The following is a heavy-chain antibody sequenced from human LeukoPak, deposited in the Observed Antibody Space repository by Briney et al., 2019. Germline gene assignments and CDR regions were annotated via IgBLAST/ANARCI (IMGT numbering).Heavy chain of an antibody. J-gene: IGHJ4*02. D-gene: IGHD3-9*01. CDR1: GDSVSSNSAA. CDR2: TYYRSKWYN. V-gene: IGHV6-1*01. CDR3: ARGGYDILTGYFKGYYFDY. Sequence: SQTLSLTCAISGDSVSSNSAAWNWIRQSPSRGLEWLGRTYYRSKWYNDYAVSVKSRVTINPDTSKNQFSLQLNSVTPEDTAVYYCARGGYDILTGYFKGYYFDYWGQGTLVTVSS.